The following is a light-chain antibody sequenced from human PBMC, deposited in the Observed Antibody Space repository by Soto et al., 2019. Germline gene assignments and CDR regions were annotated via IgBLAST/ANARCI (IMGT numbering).Light chain of an antibody. V-gene: IGLV2-11*01. J-gene: IGLJ1*01. Sequence: QSVLTQPRSVSGSPGQSVTISCTGTSSDVGGYNYVSWYQQHPGKAPKLMIYTVTKRPSGVPDRFSGSKSDNTASLTISGLQADDEADYYCCSYAGSSSYLFGTGTKVTVL. CDR3: CSYAGSSSYL. CDR2: TVT. CDR1: SSDVGGYNY.